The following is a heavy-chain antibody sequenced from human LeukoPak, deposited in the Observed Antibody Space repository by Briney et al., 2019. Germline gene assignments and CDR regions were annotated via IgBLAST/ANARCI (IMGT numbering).Heavy chain of an antibody. CDR2: INHSGST. CDR3: ARGESNWFDP. CDR1: GGPFSGYY. Sequence: PSETLSLTCAVYGGPFSGYYWSWIRQPPGKGLEWIGEINHSGSTNYNPSLKSRATISVDTSKNQFSLKLSSVTAADTAVYYCARGESNWFDPWGQGTLVTVSS. J-gene: IGHJ5*02. V-gene: IGHV4-34*01.